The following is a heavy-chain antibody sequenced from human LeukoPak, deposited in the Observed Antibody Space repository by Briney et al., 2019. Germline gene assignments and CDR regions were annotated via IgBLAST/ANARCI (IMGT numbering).Heavy chain of an antibody. D-gene: IGHD4-17*01. CDR1: GGSISSYY. CDR3: ARDPATDGAFDI. J-gene: IGHJ3*02. Sequence: SETLSLTCTVSGGSISSYYWSWIRQPPGKGLEWIGYIYYSGSTNYNPSLKSRVTISVDTSKNQFSLKLSSVTAADTAVYYCARDPATDGAFDIWGQGTMVTVSS. CDR2: IYYSGST. V-gene: IGHV4-59*12.